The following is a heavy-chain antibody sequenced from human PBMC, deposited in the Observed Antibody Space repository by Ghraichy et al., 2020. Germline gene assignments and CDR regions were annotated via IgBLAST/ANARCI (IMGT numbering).Heavy chain of an antibody. Sequence: SETLSLTCTVSGGSISSYYWSWIRQPPGKGLEWIGYIYYSGSTNYNPSLKSRVTISVDTSKNQFSLKLSSVTAADTAVYYCARTTYGDYVSPNDYWGQGTLVTVSS. J-gene: IGHJ4*02. CDR1: GGSISSYY. CDR2: IYYSGST. V-gene: IGHV4-59*01. D-gene: IGHD4-17*01. CDR3: ARTTYGDYVSPNDY.